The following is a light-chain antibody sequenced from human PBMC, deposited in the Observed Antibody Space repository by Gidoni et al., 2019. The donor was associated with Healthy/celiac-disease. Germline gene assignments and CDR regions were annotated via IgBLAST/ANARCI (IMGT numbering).Light chain of an antibody. V-gene: IGKV2D-29*02. Sequence: DIVMTQTPLSLSVTPGQPASISCKSSQSLLHSDGKTYLYWYLQKPGQSPQLLIYDVSNRFSGVPDRFSGSGSGTDFTLKISRVEAEDVGVYYCMQSIQLRTFGQGTRLEIK. CDR2: DVS. J-gene: IGKJ5*01. CDR1: QSLLHSDGKTY. CDR3: MQSIQLRT.